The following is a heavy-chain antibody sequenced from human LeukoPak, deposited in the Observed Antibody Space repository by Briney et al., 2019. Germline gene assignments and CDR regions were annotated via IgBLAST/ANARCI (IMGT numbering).Heavy chain of an antibody. J-gene: IGHJ4*02. Sequence: PGVSLRLSCVVSGFTFSSYWMRWVRQSPGKGLEWVANIKQDGSEKYYVDSVKGRFTMSRDNAKNSLYLQMNSLRAEDTAVYYCARVQWELRGVGSYFEYWGQGALVTVSS. V-gene: IGHV3-7*01. D-gene: IGHD1-26*01. CDR2: IKQDGSEK. CDR3: ARVQWELRGVGSYFEY. CDR1: GFTFSSYW.